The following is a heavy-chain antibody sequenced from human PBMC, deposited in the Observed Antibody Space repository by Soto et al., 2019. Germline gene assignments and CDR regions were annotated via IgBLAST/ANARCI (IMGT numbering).Heavy chain of an antibody. CDR3: ATERITVTAQDFFDQ. D-gene: IGHD2-15*01. CDR2: IYDSVTT. J-gene: IGHJ4*02. CDR1: GGSMRSGGYY. V-gene: IGHV4-31*03. Sequence: QVQLQESGPGLVKPSQTLSLTCTVSGGSMRSGGYYWSWIRQFPGKGLEWIGYIYDSVTTNYNPSLRGRVTISADMDKNQFSLKMGSMTAADTAVYFCATERITVTAQDFFDQWGQGTLVTVSS.